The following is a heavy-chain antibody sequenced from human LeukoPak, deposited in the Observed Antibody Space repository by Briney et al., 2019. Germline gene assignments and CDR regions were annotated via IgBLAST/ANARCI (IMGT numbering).Heavy chain of an antibody. CDR1: GFTFSNYA. CDR2: ISGSGGST. V-gene: IGHV3-23*01. Sequence: GGSLRLSCAASGFTFSNYAMSWVRQAPGKGLEWVSAISGSGGSTYYADSVKGRFTISRDNSKNTLYLQMNSLRAEDTAVYYCARGPTYGDYFFDYWGQGTLVTVSS. CDR3: ARGPTYGDYFFDY. J-gene: IGHJ4*02. D-gene: IGHD4-17*01.